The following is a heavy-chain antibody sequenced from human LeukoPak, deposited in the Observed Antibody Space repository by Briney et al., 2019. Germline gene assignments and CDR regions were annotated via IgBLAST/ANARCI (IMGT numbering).Heavy chain of an antibody. J-gene: IGHJ5*02. V-gene: IGHV4-59*06. CDR3: ARGRTYYSP. CDR2: ISYSGTT. Sequence: SETLSLTCTAPGGSIRSYSWSWIRQHPGKGLEWIGCISYSGTTYYNPSLGGRVTISVDTSKNQFSLNLNSVTAADTAVYYCARGRTYYSPWGQGKWVTVSS. CDR1: GGSIRSYS. D-gene: IGHD3-10*01.